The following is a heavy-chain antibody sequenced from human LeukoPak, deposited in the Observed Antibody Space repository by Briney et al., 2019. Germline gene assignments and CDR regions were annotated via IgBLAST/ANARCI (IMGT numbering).Heavy chain of an antibody. Sequence: GSVKVSCKASGYTITDYYLHWVRQAPGQGLEWMGWIIPNTGGTNYAQKFQDWVAMSSDTSISTAYMELSSLRSDDTAVYYCARGSPSYAQWHFDLWGRGTLVTVSS. CDR3: ARGSPSYAQWHFDL. CDR1: GYTITDYY. J-gene: IGHJ2*01. V-gene: IGHV1-2*04. D-gene: IGHD2/OR15-2a*01. CDR2: IIPNTGGT.